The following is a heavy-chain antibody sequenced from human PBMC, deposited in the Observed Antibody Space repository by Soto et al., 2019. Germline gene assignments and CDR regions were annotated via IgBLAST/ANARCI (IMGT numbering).Heavy chain of an antibody. Sequence: QVQLVQSGAEVKKPGSSVKVSCKASGGTFSSYTISWVRQAPGQGLEWMGRIIPILGIANYAQKFQGRVTITADKSTSTAYMELSSLRSENTAVYYCARDLLYGSGSYYTDYGWFDPWGQGTLVTVSS. J-gene: IGHJ5*02. CDR1: GGTFSSYT. V-gene: IGHV1-69*08. CDR2: IIPILGIA. D-gene: IGHD3-10*01. CDR3: ARDLLYGSGSYYTDYGWFDP.